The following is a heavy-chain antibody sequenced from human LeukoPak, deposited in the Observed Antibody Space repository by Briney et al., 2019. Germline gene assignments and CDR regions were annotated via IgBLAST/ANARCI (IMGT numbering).Heavy chain of an antibody. CDR3: GSGAYHGSGSYYPSDN. V-gene: IGHV3-20*01. J-gene: IGHJ1*01. D-gene: IGHD3-10*01. Sequence: GGSLRLSCAASGFTFDDHAMSWVRQGPGKGLEWVSGINWNGASTGYADSVKGRFTISRDNAKNSLYLQMNSLTAEDADFCTRGSGAYHGSGSYYPSDNWGQGTLVTVSS. CDR2: INWNGAST. CDR1: GFTFDDHA.